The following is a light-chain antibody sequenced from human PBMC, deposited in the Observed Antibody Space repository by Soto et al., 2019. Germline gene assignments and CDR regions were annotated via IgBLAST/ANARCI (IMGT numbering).Light chain of an antibody. V-gene: IGKV3-20*01. Sequence: EIVLTQSPGTLSLSPGERATLSCRASQSVSSCYVAWYQQNPGQATRLIIYGSSSRATGIPDRFSGSGSGTDFTLTISRLEPEDFAVYYCQHYGSSDLAVTFGQGTKLDIK. J-gene: IGKJ2*01. CDR1: QSVSSCY. CDR3: QHYGSSDLAVT. CDR2: GSS.